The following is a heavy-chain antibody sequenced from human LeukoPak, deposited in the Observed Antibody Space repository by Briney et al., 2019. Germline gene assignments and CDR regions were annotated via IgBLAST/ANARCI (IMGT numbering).Heavy chain of an antibody. CDR2: ISGSGGST. D-gene: IGHD3-10*01. CDR3: AKAVGSGSYYLRVYYYGMDV. CDR1: GFTFSSYA. Sequence: GGSLRLSCAASGFTFSSYAMSWVRQAPGKGLEWVSAISGSGGSTYYADSVKGRFTISRDNSKNTLYLQMNSLRAEDTAVYYCAKAVGSGSYYLRVYYYGMDVWGQGTTVTVPS. V-gene: IGHV3-23*01. J-gene: IGHJ6*02.